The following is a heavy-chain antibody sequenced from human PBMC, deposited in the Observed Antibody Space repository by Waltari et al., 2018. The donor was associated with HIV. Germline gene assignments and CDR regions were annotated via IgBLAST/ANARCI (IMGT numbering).Heavy chain of an antibody. J-gene: IGHJ4*02. Sequence: QVQLQESGPGLVKPSETLSLTCTVSGGSISSYYWSWIRQPPGKGLEWIGYIYYSGSTNYNPSLKSRVTISVDTSKNQFSLKLSSVTAADTAVYYCARHRPFTIFGVDHFDYWGQGTLVTVSS. CDR1: GGSISSYY. D-gene: IGHD3-3*01. CDR3: ARHRPFTIFGVDHFDY. V-gene: IGHV4-59*08. CDR2: IYYSGST.